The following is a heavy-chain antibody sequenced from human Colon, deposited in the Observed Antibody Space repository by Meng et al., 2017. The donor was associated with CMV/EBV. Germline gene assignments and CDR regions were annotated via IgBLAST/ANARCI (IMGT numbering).Heavy chain of an antibody. CDR2: ISSSSSPI. CDR3: AKGGGDTSMIYFYDMDV. Sequence: GESLKISCAASGFTFSTYSMNWVRQAPGKGLEWVSYISSSSSPIYYADSVRGRFTISRDNAKKSLYLQMNSLRAEDSAVYYCAKGGGDTSMIYFYDMDVWGQGTTVTVSS. J-gene: IGHJ6*02. CDR1: GFTFSTYS. V-gene: IGHV3-48*04. D-gene: IGHD5-18*01.